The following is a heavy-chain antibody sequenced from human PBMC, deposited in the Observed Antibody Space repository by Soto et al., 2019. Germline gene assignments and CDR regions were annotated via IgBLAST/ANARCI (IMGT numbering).Heavy chain of an antibody. CDR1: GFAFSSYW. Sequence: EVHLVESGGGSVQPGGSLNISCAGSGFAFSSYWIHWVRQVPGKGLVWVSRINGDGSTTSYADSVRGRFTISRDNAKDTLYLQMNSLRAEDTAFYYCARVGQGRYYFDYWGQGTLVTVSS. CDR3: ARVGQGRYYFDY. V-gene: IGHV3-74*01. J-gene: IGHJ4*02. CDR2: INGDGSTT.